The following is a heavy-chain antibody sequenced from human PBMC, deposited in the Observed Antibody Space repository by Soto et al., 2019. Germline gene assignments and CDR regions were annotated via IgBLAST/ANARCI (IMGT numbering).Heavy chain of an antibody. CDR2: ISSDVVNY. J-gene: IGHJ4*02. CDR3: ARGGAWPPEALGY. V-gene: IGHV3-30-3*01. CDR1: GFTFSSFA. D-gene: IGHD3-16*01. Sequence: GGSLRLSCAASGFTFSSFAMHWVRQAPGKGLEWLAVISSDVVNYYYAESVKGRFTISRDNSKNTLYLQMNSLRNEDTAVSYCARGGAWPPEALGYCGQATLVTVSS.